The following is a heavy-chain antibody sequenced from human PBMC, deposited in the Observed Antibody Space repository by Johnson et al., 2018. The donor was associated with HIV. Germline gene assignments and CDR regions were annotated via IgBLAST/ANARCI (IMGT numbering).Heavy chain of an antibody. Sequence: QLVESGGGVVQPGRSLRLSCAASGFTFDDYTMHWVRPAPGKGLEWVSYISSSGSTIYYADSVKGRFTISRDIAKNTLYLQMNSLRAEDTAVYYCARDGRGLDAFDIWGQGTVVTVSS. CDR2: ISSSGSTI. D-gene: IGHD3/OR15-3a*01. CDR3: ARDGRGLDAFDI. V-gene: IGHV3-11*04. CDR1: GFTFDDYT. J-gene: IGHJ3*02.